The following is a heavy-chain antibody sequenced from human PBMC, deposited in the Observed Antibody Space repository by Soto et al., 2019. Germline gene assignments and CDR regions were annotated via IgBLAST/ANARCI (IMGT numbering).Heavy chain of an antibody. CDR1: GDSVSSNSAA. CDR3: AREDPLHTSWPKKNFDY. CDR2: TYYRSKWYN. D-gene: IGHD2-2*01. Sequence: PSQTLSLTCAISGDSVSSNSAAWNWIRQSPSRGLEWLGRTYYRSKWYNDYAVSVKSRITINPDTSKNQFSLQLNSVTPEDTAVYYCAREDPLHTSWPKKNFDYWGQGTLVTVSS. J-gene: IGHJ4*02. V-gene: IGHV6-1*01.